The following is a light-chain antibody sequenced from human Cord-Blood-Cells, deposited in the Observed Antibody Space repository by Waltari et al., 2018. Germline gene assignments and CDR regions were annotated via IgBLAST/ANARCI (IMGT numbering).Light chain of an antibody. Sequence: EIVLPQSPGTLSLSPGERATLSCRASQSASSSSLAWYQQTPGQAPRLLIYGASRRATGIPDRFSGSGSGTDFTLTISRLEPEDFAVYYCQQYGSSPYTFGQGTKLEIK. CDR2: GAS. CDR1: QSASSSS. J-gene: IGKJ2*01. CDR3: QQYGSSPYT. V-gene: IGKV3-20*01.